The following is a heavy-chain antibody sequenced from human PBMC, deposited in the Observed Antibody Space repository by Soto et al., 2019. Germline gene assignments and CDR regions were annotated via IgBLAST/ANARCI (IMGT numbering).Heavy chain of an antibody. CDR3: ARVVRGYSYGLRTSSFDY. Sequence: AXVKVSCKASGYTFTNYGISWVRQAPGQGLEWMGWISAYNGNTNYAQKLQGRVTMTTDTSTSTAYMELRSLRSDDTAVYYCARVVRGYSYGLRTSSFDYWGQGSLVTVS. V-gene: IGHV1-18*01. J-gene: IGHJ4*02. CDR1: GYTFTNYG. D-gene: IGHD5-18*01. CDR2: ISAYNGNT.